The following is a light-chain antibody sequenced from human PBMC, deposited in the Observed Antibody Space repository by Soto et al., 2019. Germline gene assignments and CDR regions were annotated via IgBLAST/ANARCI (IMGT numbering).Light chain of an antibody. CDR3: QAWDSSTVV. CDR2: QDS. V-gene: IGLV3-1*01. CDR1: RLGDKY. Sequence: SSELTQPPSVSVPPGQTASITCSGERLGDKYVSWYQQKTGQSPVLVLSQDSKRPSWIPERFTGSNSGNTATLTISGAQAMDEADYYCQAWDSSTVVFGGGTKLTVL. J-gene: IGLJ2*01.